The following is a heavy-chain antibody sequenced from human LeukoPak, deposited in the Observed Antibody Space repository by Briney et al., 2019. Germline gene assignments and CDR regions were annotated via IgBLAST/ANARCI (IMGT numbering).Heavy chain of an antibody. J-gene: IGHJ5*02. CDR1: GGTFSSYA. Sequence: ASVKVSCKASGGTFSSYAISWVRQAPGQGLEWMEGIIPIFGTANYAQKFQGRVTITADESTSTAYMELSSLRSEDTAVYYCARREMATISLDPWGQGTLVTVSS. CDR3: ARREMATISLDP. V-gene: IGHV1-69*13. D-gene: IGHD5-24*01. CDR2: IIPIFGTA.